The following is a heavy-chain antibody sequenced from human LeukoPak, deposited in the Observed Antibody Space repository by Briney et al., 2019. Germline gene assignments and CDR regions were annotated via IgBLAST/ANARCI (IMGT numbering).Heavy chain of an antibody. J-gene: IGHJ4*02. V-gene: IGHV3-23*01. CDR2: ISGSGGNT. CDR1: GFTFSNYA. CDR3: ARGSYCSGGSCYPLFDY. Sequence: GGSLRLSCAASGFTFSNYAMSWVRQAPGKGLEWVSAISGSGGNTYYADSVKGRFTISRDNSKNTLYLQMNSLRAEDTAVYYCARGSYCSGGSCYPLFDYWGQGTLVTVSS. D-gene: IGHD2-15*01.